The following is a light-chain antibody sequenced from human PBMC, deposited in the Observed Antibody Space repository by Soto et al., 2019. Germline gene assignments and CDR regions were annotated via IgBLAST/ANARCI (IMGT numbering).Light chain of an antibody. CDR2: STN. V-gene: IGLV8-61*01. Sequence: QAVVTQEPSLSVSPGGTVTLTCGLSSGSGSTNYYPSWYQQTPGQAPRTLIHSTNTRSSGVPDRFSGSILGNKAALTITGAQADDESDYYCVLYMGSGISVFGGGTKLTVL. J-gene: IGLJ2*01. CDR1: SGSGSTNYY. CDR3: VLYMGSGISV.